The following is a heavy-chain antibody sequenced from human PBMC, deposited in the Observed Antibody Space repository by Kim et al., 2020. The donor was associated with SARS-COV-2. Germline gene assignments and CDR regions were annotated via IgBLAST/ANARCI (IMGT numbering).Heavy chain of an antibody. Sequence: GGSLRLSCVASGFTFSDFEMNWVRQAPGKGLEWVSHIIHDGSDKLYADSVKGRFTISRDNAKNSLYLQMDSPRADDTAVYYCARTTCPYTSFDLWGQGTLVPVSS. CDR3: ARTTCPYTSFDL. J-gene: IGHJ4*02. V-gene: IGHV3-48*03. CDR2: IIHDGSDK. CDR1: GFTFSDFE. D-gene: IGHD3-16*01.